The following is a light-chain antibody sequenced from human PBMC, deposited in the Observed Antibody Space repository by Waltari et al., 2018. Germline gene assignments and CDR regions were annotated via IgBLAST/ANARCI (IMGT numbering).Light chain of an antibody. J-gene: IGKJ2*01. CDR1: QNIFSF. V-gene: IGKV1-39*01. CDR2: GVS. CDR3: QQSYRTPYT. Sequence: DIQMTQSPSYLAASVGDRVTITCRASQNIFSFLNWYQQKPGKAPKLLIYGVSNLESGDPSRFSGSGSATDFTLTISSLQPEDFATYYCQQSYRTPYTFGQGTKLDIK.